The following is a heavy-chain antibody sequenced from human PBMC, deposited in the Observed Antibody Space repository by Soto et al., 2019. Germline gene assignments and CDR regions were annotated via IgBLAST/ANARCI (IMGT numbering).Heavy chain of an antibody. Sequence: SGGSLRLSCAASGFTFSSYGMHWVRQAPGKGLEWVAVIWYDGSNKYYADSVKGRFTISRDNSKNTLYLQMNSLRAEDTAVYYCARDNDYGDYVYAFDIWGQGTMVTVSS. D-gene: IGHD4-17*01. J-gene: IGHJ3*02. V-gene: IGHV3-33*01. CDR3: ARDNDYGDYVYAFDI. CDR1: GFTFSSYG. CDR2: IWYDGSNK.